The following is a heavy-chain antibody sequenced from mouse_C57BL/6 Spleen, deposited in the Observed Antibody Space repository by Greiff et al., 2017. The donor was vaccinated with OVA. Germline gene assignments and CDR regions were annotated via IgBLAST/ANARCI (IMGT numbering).Heavy chain of an antibody. Sequence: VKQRPGQGLEWIGWIYPRDGSTKYNEKFKGKATLTVDTSSSTAYMELHSLTSEDSAVYFCAREGHYGVVYYAMDYWGQGTSVTVSS. D-gene: IGHD1-1*01. V-gene: IGHV1-85*01. J-gene: IGHJ4*01. CDR2: IYPRDGST. CDR3: AREGHYGVVYYAMDY.